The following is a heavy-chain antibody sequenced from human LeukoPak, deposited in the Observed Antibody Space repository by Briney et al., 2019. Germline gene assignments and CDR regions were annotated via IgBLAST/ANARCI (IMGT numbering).Heavy chain of an antibody. CDR3: ARHRYYFDY. J-gene: IGHJ4*02. CDR1: GFAFNSYS. CDR2: ITTSSTYM. V-gene: IGHV3-21*01. Sequence: PGGSLRLSCAASGFAFNSYSMNWVRQAPGKGLEWVASITTSSTYMHYADSVKGRFTISRDNAKNSLYLQMSSLRADDTAVYFCARHRYYFDYWGQGTLVTVSS.